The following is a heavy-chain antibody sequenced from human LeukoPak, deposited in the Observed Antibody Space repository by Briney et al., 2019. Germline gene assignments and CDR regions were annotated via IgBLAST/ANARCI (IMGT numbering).Heavy chain of an antibody. CDR2: IRYDGINE. CDR3: AIPPPYSGSPFEY. Sequence: GGSLRLSCATSGFTFSSHALHWVRQAPGKGLEWVSFIRYDGINENYADSVKGRFIISRDNSKNTVYLQMNNLRAEDTAVYYCAIPPPYSGSPFEYWGRGTLVTVSS. D-gene: IGHD1-26*01. V-gene: IGHV3-30*02. J-gene: IGHJ4*02. CDR1: GFTFSSHA.